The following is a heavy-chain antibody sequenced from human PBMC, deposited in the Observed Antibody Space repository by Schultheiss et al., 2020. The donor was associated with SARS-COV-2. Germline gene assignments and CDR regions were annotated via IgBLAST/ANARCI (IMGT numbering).Heavy chain of an antibody. CDR1: GGSFSGYY. Sequence: SQTLSLTCAVYGGSFSGYYWSWIRQPPGKGLEWIGEINHSGSTNYNPSLKSRATLSVDTSKNQFSLKLSSVTAADTAVYYCALHYVWGSYRPPGPYFQHWGQGTLVTVSS. CDR3: ALHYVWGSYRPPGPYFQH. V-gene: IGHV4-34*01. D-gene: IGHD3-16*02. CDR2: INHSGST. J-gene: IGHJ1*01.